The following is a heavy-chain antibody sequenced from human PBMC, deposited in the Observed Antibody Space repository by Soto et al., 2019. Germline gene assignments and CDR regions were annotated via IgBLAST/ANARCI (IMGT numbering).Heavy chain of an antibody. J-gene: IGHJ5*02. Sequence: QVQLVQSGAEVKKPGSSVKVSCKASGGTFSSYAISWVRQAPGQGLEWMGGIIPIFGTANYAQKFQGRVTITADESTSTAYMERSSLRSEDTAVYYCAIWANRYCSSTSCYMGWFDPWGQGTLVTVSS. CDR3: AIWANRYCSSTSCYMGWFDP. D-gene: IGHD2-2*02. V-gene: IGHV1-69*01. CDR2: IIPIFGTA. CDR1: GGTFSSYA.